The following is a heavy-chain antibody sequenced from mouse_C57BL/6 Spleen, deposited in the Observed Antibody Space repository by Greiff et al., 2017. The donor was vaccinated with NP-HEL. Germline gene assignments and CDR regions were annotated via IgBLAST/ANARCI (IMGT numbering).Heavy chain of an antibody. CDR2: IYPRSGNT. J-gene: IGHJ4*01. D-gene: IGHD1-1*01. V-gene: IGHV1-81*01. Sequence: VQLQQSGAELARPGASVKLSCKASGYTFTSYGISWVKQRTGQGLEWIGEIYPRSGNTYYNEKFKGKATLTADKSSSTAYMELRSLTSEDSAVYCCARSGTTVVAHYYAMDYWGQGTSVTVSS. CDR3: ARSGTTVVAHYYAMDY. CDR1: GYTFTSYG.